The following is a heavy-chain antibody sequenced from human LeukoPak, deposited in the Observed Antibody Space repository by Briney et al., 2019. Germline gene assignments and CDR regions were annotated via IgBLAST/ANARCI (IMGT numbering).Heavy chain of an antibody. J-gene: IGHJ4*02. CDR2: IKPDGSEK. CDR3: ARDNSGSDPEHWAR. Sequence: PGRSLRLSCAASGFTFSRYWMSWVRQAPGKGLEWVANIKPDGSEKYCVDSVKGRFTISRDNAKKSLYLQMNSLRAEDTAVYYCARDNSGSDPEHWARWGQGTLVIVSS. CDR1: GFTFSRYW. D-gene: IGHD5-12*01. V-gene: IGHV3-7*05.